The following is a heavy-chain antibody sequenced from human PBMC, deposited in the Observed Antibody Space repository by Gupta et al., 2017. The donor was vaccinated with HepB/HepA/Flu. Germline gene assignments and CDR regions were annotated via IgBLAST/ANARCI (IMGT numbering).Heavy chain of an antibody. CDR2: IRSKANNYAK. CDR1: GLTFSDST. CDR3: SRRRCSGGNCYSDY. D-gene: IGHD2-15*01. V-gene: IGHV3-73*02. Sequence: EVQLVESGGGLVQPGGSLKLSCAASGLTFSDSTMHWVRQASGRGLEWVGRIRSKANNYAKAYAASVKGRFTISRDDSKNTAYLQMNSLKTEDTAVYFCSRRRCSGGNCYSDYWGQGTLVTVSS. J-gene: IGHJ4*02.